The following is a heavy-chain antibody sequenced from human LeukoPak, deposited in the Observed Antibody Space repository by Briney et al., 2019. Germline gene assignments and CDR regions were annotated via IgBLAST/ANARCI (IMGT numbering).Heavy chain of an antibody. V-gene: IGHV1-2*02. CDR3: ARDSGERGSGSYLIAY. CDR2: INPNSGGT. D-gene: IGHD3-10*01. Sequence: GASAKVSCKASGYTFTGYYIHWVRQAPGQRLEWMGWINPNSGGTNYAQKFQGRVTMTRDTSISTAYMELSRLTSDDTAVYYCARDSGERGSGSYLIAYWGQGTLVTVSS. J-gene: IGHJ4*02. CDR1: GYTFTGYY.